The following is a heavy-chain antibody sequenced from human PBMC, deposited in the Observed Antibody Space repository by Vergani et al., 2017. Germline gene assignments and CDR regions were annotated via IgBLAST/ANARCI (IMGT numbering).Heavy chain of an antibody. V-gene: IGHV3-33*06. CDR3: VKDAGSYENFFDS. J-gene: IGHJ4*02. Sequence: QVQLVESGGGVVQPGRSLRLSCAASGFTFNQYGMHWVRQAPGKGLEWVAVTWYDGNNKQYADSVKGRFTISRDNSKSTMYLQMNSLRPEDTATYYCVKDAGSYENFFDSLGQGTLVTVSS. CDR1: GFTFNQYG. D-gene: IGHD1-26*01. CDR2: TWYDGNNK.